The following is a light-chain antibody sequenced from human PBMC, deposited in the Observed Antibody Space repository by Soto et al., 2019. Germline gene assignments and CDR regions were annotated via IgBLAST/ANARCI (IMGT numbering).Light chain of an antibody. V-gene: IGKV3-20*01. Sequence: EIVLTQSPGTLSLSPGERATLSCRASQSVSSSFLAWYQQKPGQAPRLLIYAATSRATGIPDRFSGGGSGTVFTLTVSRLEPEDFAVYYCHQYGSSPVTFGQGTRLEI. CDR2: AAT. J-gene: IGKJ5*01. CDR3: HQYGSSPVT. CDR1: QSVSSSF.